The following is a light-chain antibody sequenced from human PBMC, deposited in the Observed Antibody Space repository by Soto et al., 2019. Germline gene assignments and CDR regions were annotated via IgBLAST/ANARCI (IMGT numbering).Light chain of an antibody. J-gene: IGKJ2*01. CDR2: GAS. Sequence: EVVMTQSPATLSVSQGERATLSCRASQSVSNNLVWYQQKPGQAPRLLIYGASTRATGIPARFSGSGSGTEFTLTISSLQSEDFAVYYCQQYNSWPPDTFGQGTKLEI. CDR1: QSVSNN. V-gene: IGKV3-15*01. CDR3: QQYNSWPPDT.